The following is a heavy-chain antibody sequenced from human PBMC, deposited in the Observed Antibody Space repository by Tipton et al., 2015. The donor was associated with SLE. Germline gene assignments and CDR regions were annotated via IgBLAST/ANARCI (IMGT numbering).Heavy chain of an antibody. CDR2: INTNTGNP. V-gene: IGHV7-4-1*02. CDR1: GYTFTSYA. CDR3: ARDLESALAVAGYYFDY. D-gene: IGHD6-19*01. J-gene: IGHJ4*02. Sequence: QSGPEVKKPGASVKVSCKASGYTFTSYAMNWVRQAPGQGLEWMGWINTNTGNPTYAQGFTGRFVFSLDTSVSTAYLQISSLKAEDTAVYYCARDLESALAVAGYYFDYWGQGTLVTVSS.